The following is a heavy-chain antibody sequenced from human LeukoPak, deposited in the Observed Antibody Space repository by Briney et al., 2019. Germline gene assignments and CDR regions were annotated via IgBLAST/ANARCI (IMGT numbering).Heavy chain of an antibody. D-gene: IGHD3-22*01. V-gene: IGHV3-53*01. CDR1: GFTVSSNY. CDR3: ARDLTHRRYYDNSGYQIVPAF. CDR2: IYSGGST. J-gene: IGHJ4*02. Sequence: GGSLRLSCAASGFTVSSNYMSWVRQAPGKGLEWVSVIYSGGSTYYADSVKGRFTISRDNSKNTLYLQMNSLRAEDTAVYYCARDLTHRRYYDNSGYQIVPAFWGQGTLVTVSS.